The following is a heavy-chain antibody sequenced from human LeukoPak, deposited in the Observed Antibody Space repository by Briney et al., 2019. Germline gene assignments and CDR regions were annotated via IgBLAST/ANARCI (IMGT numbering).Heavy chain of an antibody. D-gene: IGHD2-2*01. Sequence: NPSETLSLTCTVSGGSISSYYWSWIRQPPGKGLEWIGYIYYSGSTNYNPSLKSRVTISVDTSKNQFSLKLSSVTAADTAVYYCASLWPYQLSAFDIWGQGTLVTVSS. CDR1: GGSISSYY. V-gene: IGHV4-59*12. J-gene: IGHJ3*02. CDR2: IYYSGST. CDR3: ASLWPYQLSAFDI.